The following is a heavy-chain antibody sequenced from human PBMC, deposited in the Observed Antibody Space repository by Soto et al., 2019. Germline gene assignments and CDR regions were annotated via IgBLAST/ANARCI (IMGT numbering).Heavy chain of an antibody. J-gene: IGHJ6*02. CDR3: ARGRGCSSTSCYYASLYYYYYGMDV. CDR2: INHSGST. CDR1: GGSFIGYY. D-gene: IGHD2-2*01. V-gene: IGHV4-34*01. Sequence: KTSETLSLTCAVYGGSFIGYYCIFIRHPPLKWLEWIVEINHSGSTNYNPSLKSRVTISVDTSKNQFSLKLSSVTAADTAVYYCARGRGCSSTSCYYASLYYYYYGMDVWGQGTTVTVSS.